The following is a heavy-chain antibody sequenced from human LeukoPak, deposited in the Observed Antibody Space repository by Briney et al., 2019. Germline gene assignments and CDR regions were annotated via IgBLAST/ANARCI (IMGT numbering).Heavy chain of an antibody. CDR3: LVVAAMVY. D-gene: IGHD2-15*01. Sequence: GGSLRLSCAVSGFMFSQHTMSWVRQAPGKRLEWVSSISGSGDATRYADSVKGRFTISRDNSKNTLYLQMNSLRAEDTAVYYSLVVAAMVYWGQGTLVTVSS. J-gene: IGHJ4*02. CDR1: GFMFSQHT. V-gene: IGHV3-23*01. CDR2: ISGSGDAT.